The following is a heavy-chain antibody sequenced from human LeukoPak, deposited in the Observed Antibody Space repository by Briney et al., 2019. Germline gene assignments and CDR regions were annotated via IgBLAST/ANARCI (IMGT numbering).Heavy chain of an antibody. Sequence: SETLSLTCTVSGGSISSGGYYWSWIRQPPGKGLEWIGYIYHSGSTYYNPSLKSRVTISVDRSKNQFSLKLSSVTAADTAVYYCAKSEYSSGWLGAFDIWGQGTMVTVSS. J-gene: IGHJ3*02. V-gene: IGHV4-30-2*01. D-gene: IGHD6-19*01. CDR3: AKSEYSSGWLGAFDI. CDR2: IYHSGST. CDR1: GGSISSGGYY.